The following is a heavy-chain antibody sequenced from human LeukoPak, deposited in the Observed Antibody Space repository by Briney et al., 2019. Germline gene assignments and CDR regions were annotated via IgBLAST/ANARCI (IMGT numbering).Heavy chain of an antibody. Sequence: ASVKVSCKASGYTFTSYDINWVRQATGQGREWMGWMNPNSGNTGYAQKFQGRVTITRNTSISTAYMELSSLRSEDTAVYYCARSEGRWFGELLGYYYYMDVWGKGTTVTVSS. CDR2: MNPNSGNT. CDR3: ARSEGRWFGELLGYYYYMDV. CDR1: GYTFTSYD. J-gene: IGHJ6*03. V-gene: IGHV1-8*03. D-gene: IGHD3-10*01.